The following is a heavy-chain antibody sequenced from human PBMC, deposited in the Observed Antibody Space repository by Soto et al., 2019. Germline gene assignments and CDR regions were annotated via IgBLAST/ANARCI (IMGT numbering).Heavy chain of an antibody. CDR3: ARLQAAVPQY. J-gene: IGHJ4*02. CDR1: GDSISGSPYF. V-gene: IGHV4-39*01. Sequence: QVQLQESGPGLVMPSETLSLTCTVSGDSISGSPYFWGWIRQPPGKRLEWIGSIFYDGYTVYTPSLKRRVTISVDTSKNQFSLKLTSVAAADTAIYFCARLQAAVPQYCGQGILVTVSS. CDR2: IFYDGYT. D-gene: IGHD6-13*01.